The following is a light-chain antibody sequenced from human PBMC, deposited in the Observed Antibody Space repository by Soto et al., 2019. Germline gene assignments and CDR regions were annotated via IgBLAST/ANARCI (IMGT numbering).Light chain of an antibody. V-gene: IGKV3-15*01. CDR3: QHYNNWPPWT. J-gene: IGKJ1*01. Sequence: TQSPGTLSLSPGERATISCRASQSVSSYLAWYQQKPGQAPRLLIYGASSRATGIPGRFSGSGSGTEFTLTISSLQSEDFAVYYCQHYNNWPPWTFGQGTKVDIK. CDR2: GAS. CDR1: QSVSSY.